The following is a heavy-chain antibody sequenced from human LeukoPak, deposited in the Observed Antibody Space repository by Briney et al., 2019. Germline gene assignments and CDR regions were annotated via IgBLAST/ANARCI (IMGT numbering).Heavy chain of an antibody. V-gene: IGHV3-21*01. Sequence: GGSLRLSCAGSGFTFSSYSMHWVRQAPGKGLEWVSSISSSSIYIYYADSLKGRFTISGDNAKNSLSLQMNSLRAEDTAVYYCARGRQNSGSYSDAFDIWGQGTVVTVSS. CDR2: ISSSSIYI. CDR1: GFTFSSYS. D-gene: IGHD1-26*01. J-gene: IGHJ3*02. CDR3: ARGRQNSGSYSDAFDI.